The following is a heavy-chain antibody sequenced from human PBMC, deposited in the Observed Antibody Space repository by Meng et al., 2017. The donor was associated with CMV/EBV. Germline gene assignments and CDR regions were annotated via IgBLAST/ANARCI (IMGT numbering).Heavy chain of an antibody. V-gene: IGHV1-69*05. CDR1: GGTFSSYA. Sequence: SVKVSCKASGGTFSSYAISWVRQAPGQGLEWMGGIIPIFGTANYAQKFQGRVTITTDESTSTAYMELSSLRSEDTAVYYCARGPISPRYCSSTSCRYWFDPWGQGTLVTVSS. CDR3: ARGPISPRYCSSTSCRYWFDP. J-gene: IGHJ5*02. CDR2: IIPIFGTA. D-gene: IGHD2-2*01.